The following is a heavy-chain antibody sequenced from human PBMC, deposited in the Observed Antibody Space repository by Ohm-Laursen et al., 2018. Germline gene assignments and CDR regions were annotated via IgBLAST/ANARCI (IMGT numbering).Heavy chain of an antibody. J-gene: IGHJ4*02. V-gene: IGHV3-21*04. CDR2: ISSSSSYI. CDR1: GFTFSSYS. Sequence: SLRLSCAAPGFTFSSYSMNWVRQAPGKGLEWVSSISSSSSYIYYADSVKGRFSISRDNSKNTLDLQMNSLRAEDTAVYYCAKGPFIAVAGSNYFFDYWGQGTLVTVSS. D-gene: IGHD6-19*01. CDR3: AKGPFIAVAGSNYFFDY.